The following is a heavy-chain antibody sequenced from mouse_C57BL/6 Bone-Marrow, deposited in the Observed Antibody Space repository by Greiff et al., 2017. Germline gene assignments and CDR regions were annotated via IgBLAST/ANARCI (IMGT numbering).Heavy chain of an antibody. V-gene: IGHV5-9*01. J-gene: IGHJ1*03. CDR1: GFTFSSYT. Sequence: EVKLVESGGGLVKPGGSLKLSCAASGFTFSSYTMSWVRQTPEKRLEWVATISGGGGNTYYPDSVKGRFTISRDNAKNTLYLQISSLRSEDAALYYFARRYFDVWGTGTTVTVSS. CDR3: ARRYFDV. CDR2: ISGGGGNT.